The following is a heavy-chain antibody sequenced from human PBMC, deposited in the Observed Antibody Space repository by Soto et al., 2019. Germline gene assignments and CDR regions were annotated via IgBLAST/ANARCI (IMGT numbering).Heavy chain of an antibody. CDR1: GYTSTSYG. D-gene: IGHD6-13*01. Sequence: ASVKVSCKASGYTSTSYGISWVRQAPGQGLEWMGWISAYNGNTNYAQKLQGRVTMTTDTSTSTAYMELRSLRSDDTAVYYCARGSSSPGYYYYGMDVWGQGTTVTVSS. CDR3: ARGSSSPGYYYYGMDV. J-gene: IGHJ6*02. V-gene: IGHV1-18*04. CDR2: ISAYNGNT.